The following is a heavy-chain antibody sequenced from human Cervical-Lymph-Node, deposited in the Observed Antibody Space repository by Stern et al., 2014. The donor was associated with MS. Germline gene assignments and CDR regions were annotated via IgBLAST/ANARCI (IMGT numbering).Heavy chain of an antibody. J-gene: IGHJ4*02. V-gene: IGHV3-21*01. D-gene: IGHD4-23*01. CDR2: ISSGGSYI. CDR1: GFTFSSYS. Sequence: EDQLVESGGGLVKPGGPLRLSCAASGFTFSSYSMNWVRQAPGKGLEWVASISSGGSYIYYADSLKGRFTISRDNAKNSLYLQMNSLRAEDTAVYYCARGRGGNYRYYFDYWGQGTLVTVSS. CDR3: ARGRGGNYRYYFDY.